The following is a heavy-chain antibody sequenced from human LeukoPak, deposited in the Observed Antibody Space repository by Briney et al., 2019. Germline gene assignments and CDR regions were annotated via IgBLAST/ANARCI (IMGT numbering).Heavy chain of an antibody. Sequence: PGGSLRLSCAASGFTFGTYAMNWVRQAPGKGLEWVSYISSSSSTIYYADSVKGRFTISRDNAKNSLYLQMNSLRDEDTAVYYCARDVAVAVPNWFDPWGQGTLVTVSS. J-gene: IGHJ5*02. V-gene: IGHV3-48*02. CDR1: GFTFGTYA. CDR3: ARDVAVAVPNWFDP. CDR2: ISSSSSTI. D-gene: IGHD6-19*01.